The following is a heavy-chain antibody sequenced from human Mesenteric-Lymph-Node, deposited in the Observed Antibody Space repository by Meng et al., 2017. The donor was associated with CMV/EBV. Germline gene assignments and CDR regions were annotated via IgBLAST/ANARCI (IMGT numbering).Heavy chain of an antibody. CDR3: ARDLHSSGFDY. J-gene: IGHJ4*02. Sequence: GESLKISCAASGFSFSTYAMHWVRQAPGKGLEWVAVIWYDGSIQFYADFVKGRFTISRDNSKNTLYLQMNSLRVEDTAVYYCARDLHSSGFDYWGQGTLVTVSS. CDR2: IWYDGSIQ. CDR1: GFSFSTYA. V-gene: IGHV3-30*19. D-gene: IGHD6-19*01.